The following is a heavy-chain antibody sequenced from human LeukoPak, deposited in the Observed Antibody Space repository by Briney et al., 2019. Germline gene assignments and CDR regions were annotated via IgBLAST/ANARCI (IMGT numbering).Heavy chain of an antibody. CDR3: AKDRSAEAAAEGPFDY. J-gene: IGHJ4*02. Sequence: PGGSLRLSCAASGFTFSSYAMSWVRQAPGKGLEWVSAISGSGGSTYYADSVKGRFTISRDNSKNTLYLQMNSLRAEDTAVYYCAKDRSAEAAAEGPFDYWGQGTLVTVSS. CDR2: ISGSGGST. D-gene: IGHD6-13*01. V-gene: IGHV3-23*01. CDR1: GFTFSSYA.